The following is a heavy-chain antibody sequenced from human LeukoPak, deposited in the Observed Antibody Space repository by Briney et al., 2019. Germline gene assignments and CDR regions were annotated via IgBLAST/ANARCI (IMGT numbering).Heavy chain of an antibody. CDR3: ARDCSGGSCYSFDY. V-gene: IGHV3-33*01. Sequence: GGSLRLSCAASGFTFSSYGMHWVRQAPGKGLEWVAVIWYDGSNKYYADSVKGRFTISRDNSKNTLYLQTNSLRAEDTAVYYCARDCSGGSCYSFDYWGQGTLVTVSS. CDR1: GFTFSSYG. D-gene: IGHD2-15*01. J-gene: IGHJ4*02. CDR2: IWYDGSNK.